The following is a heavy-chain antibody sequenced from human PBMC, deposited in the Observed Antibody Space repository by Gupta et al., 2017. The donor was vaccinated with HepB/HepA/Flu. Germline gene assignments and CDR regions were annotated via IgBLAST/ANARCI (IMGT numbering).Heavy chain of an antibody. Sequence: QLQLQESGPRLAKPSETLSLTCTVSGGSIRSSPYSWGWIRQPPGKGLEWIGNFSNSGSADYNPPLRSRVSTSLHTSKNQFSLRLTFVTAADTAVYYCVSINARAVAGHFDYWGQGILVTVSS. CDR3: VSINARAVAGHFDY. CDR1: GGSIRSSPYS. D-gene: IGHD6-19*01. V-gene: IGHV4-39*01. CDR2: FSNSGSA. J-gene: IGHJ4*02.